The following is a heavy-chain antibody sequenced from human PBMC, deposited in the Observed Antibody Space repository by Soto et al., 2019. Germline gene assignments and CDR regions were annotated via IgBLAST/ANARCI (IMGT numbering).Heavy chain of an antibody. Sequence: PGESLKISCQTSGYTFTNYWIGWVRHMPGRGLEWMGLIFPRDSDTRYNSSFEGQVTISSDRSIATAYLQWTSLKASDTAIYFCARLGSLLQPIDYWGQGTPGTVSS. D-gene: IGHD4-4*01. CDR3: ARLGSLLQPIDY. J-gene: IGHJ4*02. CDR1: GYTFTNYW. CDR2: IFPRDSDT. V-gene: IGHV5-51*01.